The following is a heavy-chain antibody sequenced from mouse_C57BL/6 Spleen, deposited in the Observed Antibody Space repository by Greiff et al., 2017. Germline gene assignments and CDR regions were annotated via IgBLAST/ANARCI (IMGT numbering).Heavy chain of an antibody. CDR2: ISSGGSYT. V-gene: IGHV5-6*01. J-gene: IGHJ2*01. CDR3: ARQGTAQAPLDY. Sequence: EVQVVESGGDLVKPGGSLKLSCAASGFTFSSYGMSWVRQTPDKRLEWVATISSGGSYTYYPDSVKGRFTISRDKAKNTLYLQMSSLKSEDTAMYYCARQGTAQAPLDYWGQGTTLTVSS. D-gene: IGHD3-2*02. CDR1: GFTFSSYG.